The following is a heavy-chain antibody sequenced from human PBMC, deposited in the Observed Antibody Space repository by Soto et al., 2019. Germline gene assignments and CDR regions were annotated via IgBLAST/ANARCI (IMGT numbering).Heavy chain of an antibody. CDR1: GFTFSSYG. CDR2: ILYDGSKK. V-gene: IGHV3-30*18. J-gene: IGHJ4*02. D-gene: IGHD4-17*01. Sequence: PGGSLRLSCAASGFTFSSYGMQWVRQAPGKGLEWVAVILYDGSKKYYADSMKGRFTISRDNSKNTLYLQMNSLRVEDTALYYCAKDRGALRWSEEHYYFDYWGQGTLVTVSS. CDR3: AKDRGALRWSEEHYYFDY.